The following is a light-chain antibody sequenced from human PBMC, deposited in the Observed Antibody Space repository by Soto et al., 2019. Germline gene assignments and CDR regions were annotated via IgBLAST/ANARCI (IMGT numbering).Light chain of an antibody. CDR2: AAS. J-gene: IGKJ1*01. V-gene: IGKV1-8*01. CDR3: QQYYSYPLT. Sequence: AIRMTQSPSSLSASTGDRVTITCGASQGISSYLAWYQQKPGKAPKLLIYAASTLQSGVPSRFSGSGSGTDFTLTISCLQSEDFATYYCQQYYSYPLTFGQGTKVDI. CDR1: QGISSY.